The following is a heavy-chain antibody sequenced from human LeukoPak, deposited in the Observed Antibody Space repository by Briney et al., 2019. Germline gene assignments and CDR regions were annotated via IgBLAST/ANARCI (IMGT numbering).Heavy chain of an antibody. V-gene: IGHV1-24*01. CDR2: FDPEDGET. CDR1: GYTLTELS. D-gene: IGHD3-10*01. Sequence: RGASVKVSCKVSGYTLTELSMHWVRQAPGKGLEWMGGFDPEDGETIYAQKFQGRVTMTEDTSTDTAYMELSSLRSEDTAVYYCATDLRHGSGSYYNFVYYWGQGTLVTVSS. J-gene: IGHJ4*02. CDR3: ATDLRHGSGSYYNFVYY.